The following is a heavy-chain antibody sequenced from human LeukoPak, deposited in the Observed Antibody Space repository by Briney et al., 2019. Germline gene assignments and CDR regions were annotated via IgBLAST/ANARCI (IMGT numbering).Heavy chain of an antibody. J-gene: IGHJ5*02. V-gene: IGHV3-74*01. CDR3: ARDRGSRNWFDP. CDR2: INSDGSSA. CDR1: GFTFTSYW. Sequence: GGSLRLSCAASGFTFTSYWMHWVRHAPGKGLVWVSRINSDGSSASYADSVKGRFTISRDNAKNTLYLQMNSLRAEDTAVYYCARDRGSRNWFDPWGQGTLVTVSS. D-gene: IGHD1-26*01.